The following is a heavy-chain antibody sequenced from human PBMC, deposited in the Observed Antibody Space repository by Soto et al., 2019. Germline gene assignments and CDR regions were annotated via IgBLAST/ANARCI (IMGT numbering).Heavy chain of an antibody. CDR3: ARDSVRGYYDSSGYFTALDY. J-gene: IGHJ4*02. Sequence: GGSLRLSCAASGFTFTSYWMSWVRQAPGKGLEWVANIKEDGSEKYYVDSVKGRFTISRDNAKNSLCLQMNSLRAEDTAVYYCARDSVRGYYDSSGYFTALDYWGQGTLVTVSP. CDR1: GFTFTSYW. D-gene: IGHD3-22*01. V-gene: IGHV3-7*01. CDR2: IKEDGSEK.